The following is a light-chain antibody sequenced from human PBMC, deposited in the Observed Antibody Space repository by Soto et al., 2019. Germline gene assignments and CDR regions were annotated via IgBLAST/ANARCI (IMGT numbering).Light chain of an antibody. V-gene: IGKV3-11*01. CDR1: QSVSRF. Sequence: EVVLTQSPATLSLSPGERATLSCRASQSVSRFFAWYQQKPGQAPRLLIFDASNRATGIPAKFSASGSGTDFTLTISSLESEDSAVYYCQQRSDWPITFGQGTRLDIK. J-gene: IGKJ5*01. CDR3: QQRSDWPIT. CDR2: DAS.